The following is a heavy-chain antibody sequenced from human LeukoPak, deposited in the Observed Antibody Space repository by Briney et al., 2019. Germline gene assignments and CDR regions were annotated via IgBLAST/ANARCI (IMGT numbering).Heavy chain of an antibody. V-gene: IGHV1-3*01. CDR3: ARAQPSSSWFHFNH. CDR1: GYTFTSHG. Sequence: ASVKVSCEASGYTFTSHGMRWVRQAPGQRLEWMGWINAGNGNPKYSQKFQGRVTITRDTSASTAYMELGSLRSADTAVYYCARAQPSSSWFHFNHRGQGTLVPVSP. J-gene: IGHJ1*01. D-gene: IGHD6-13*01. CDR2: INAGNGNP.